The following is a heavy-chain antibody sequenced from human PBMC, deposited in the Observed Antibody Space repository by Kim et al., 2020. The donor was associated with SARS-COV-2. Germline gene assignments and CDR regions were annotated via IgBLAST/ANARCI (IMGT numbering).Heavy chain of an antibody. Sequence: ASVKVSCKASGYTFTSYGISWVRQAPGQGLEWMGWISAYNGNTNYAQKLQGRVTMTTDTSTSTAYMELRSLRSDDTAVYYCARDSPRSFLTGYKYYYYYYGMDVWGQGTTVTVSP. V-gene: IGHV1-18*01. CDR2: ISAYNGNT. J-gene: IGHJ6*01. D-gene: IGHD3-9*01. CDR3: ARDSPRSFLTGYKYYYYYYGMDV. CDR1: GYTFTSYG.